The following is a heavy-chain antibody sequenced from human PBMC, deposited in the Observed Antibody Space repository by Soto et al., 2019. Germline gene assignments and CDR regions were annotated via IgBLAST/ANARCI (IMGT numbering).Heavy chain of an antibody. D-gene: IGHD3-22*01. CDR2: ISYDGANK. CDR3: AKERTYYYDSSGYSHDAFDI. J-gene: IGHJ3*02. Sequence: QVQLVESGGGVVQPGRSLRLSCAASGFTFGTYGMHWVRQAPGKGLEWVAVISYDGANKYYADSVKGRFTISRDNSKDTVYLQMNSLRAEDTAVYYCAKERTYYYDSSGYSHDAFDIWGQGTMVTVSS. V-gene: IGHV3-30*18. CDR1: GFTFGTYG.